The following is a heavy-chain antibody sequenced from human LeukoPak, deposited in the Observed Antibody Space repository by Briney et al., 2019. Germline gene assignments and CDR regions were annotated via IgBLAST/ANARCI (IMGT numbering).Heavy chain of an antibody. J-gene: IGHJ5*02. CDR1: GGSFSGYY. V-gene: IGHV4-34*01. Sequence: PSETLSLTCAVYGGSFSGYYWSWLRQPPGKGLEWIGEINHSGGTNYNPSLKSRVTISVDTSKNQFSLKLSSVTAADTAVYYCARGSSSWLPRGRPRPFDPWGQGTLVTVSS. D-gene: IGHD6-13*01. CDR3: ARGSSSWLPRGRPRPFDP. CDR2: INHSGGT.